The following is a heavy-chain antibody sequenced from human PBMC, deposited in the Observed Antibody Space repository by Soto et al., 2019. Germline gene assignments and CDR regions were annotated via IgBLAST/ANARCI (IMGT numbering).Heavy chain of an antibody. Sequence: VQLVESGGGVVQPGRSLRLSCAASGFTFSDYAMHWVRQAPGKGLEWVAVVSHDGRNTHYADSVKGRFTISRDSSKNTVSLELTSLRAEDTAVYSCATGGRQWLVTSDFNYWRQGALVTVSS. CDR3: ATGGRQWLVTSDFNY. J-gene: IGHJ4*02. CDR2: VSHDGRNT. V-gene: IGHV3-30*03. D-gene: IGHD6-19*01. CDR1: GFTFSDYA.